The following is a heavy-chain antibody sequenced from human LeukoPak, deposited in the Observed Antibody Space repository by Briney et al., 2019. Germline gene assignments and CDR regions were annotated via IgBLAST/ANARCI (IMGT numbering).Heavy chain of an antibody. CDR2: IRYGGSA. CDR3: ARAAAVTNSWYYFDY. V-gene: IGHV4-30-4*01. CDR1: GDSVSSGDNH. J-gene: IGHJ4*02. Sequence: SETLSLTCTVSGDSVSSGDNHWSWIRQPPGKGLEWIGYIRYGGSAYYNPSLKSRVIISVDMSKNQFSLSLNSLSAADSAVYYCARAAAVTNSWYYFDYWGQGTLVTVSS. D-gene: IGHD6-13*01.